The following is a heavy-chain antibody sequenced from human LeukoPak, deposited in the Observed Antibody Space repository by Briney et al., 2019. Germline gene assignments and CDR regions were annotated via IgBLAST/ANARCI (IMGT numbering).Heavy chain of an antibody. Sequence: ASVKVSCKASGYTFTSYGISWVRQAPGQGLEWMGWISAYNGNTNYAQKLQGRVTMTTDTSTSTAYMELRSPRSEDTAVYYCASTRRGQSSGSDYWGQGTLVTVSS. CDR3: ASTRRGQSSGSDY. J-gene: IGHJ4*02. V-gene: IGHV1-18*01. D-gene: IGHD3-3*01. CDR1: GYTFTSYG. CDR2: ISAYNGNT.